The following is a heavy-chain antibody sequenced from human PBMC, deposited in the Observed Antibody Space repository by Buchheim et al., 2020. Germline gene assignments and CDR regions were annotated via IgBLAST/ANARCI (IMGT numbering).Heavy chain of an antibody. CDR1: GYTFTGYY. CDR2: INPNSGGK. V-gene: IGHV1-2*04. CDR3: ARGNYSNYVSYYYYGMDV. D-gene: IGHD4-11*01. Sequence: QVQLVQSGAEVKKPGASVKVSCKASGYTFTGYYMHWVRQAPGQGLEWMGWINPNSGGKNYAQKFQGWVTMTRDTSISGAYMELSRLRSDDTAVYYCARGNYSNYVSYYYYGMDVWGQGTT. J-gene: IGHJ6*02.